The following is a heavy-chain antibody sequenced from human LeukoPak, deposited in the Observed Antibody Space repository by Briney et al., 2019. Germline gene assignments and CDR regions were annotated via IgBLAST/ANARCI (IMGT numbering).Heavy chain of an antibody. CDR1: GFTFSSYA. CDR3: AKEWLRYFDWLPASAFDY. Sequence: GGSLRLSCAASGFTFSSYAMHWVRQAPGKGLEWVAVFPYDGSNRYADSVKGRFTISRDNSKNTLYLQMNSLRAEDTAVYYCAKEWLRYFDWLPASAFDYWGQGTLVTVSS. CDR2: FPYDGSNR. J-gene: IGHJ4*02. V-gene: IGHV3-30*04. D-gene: IGHD3-9*01.